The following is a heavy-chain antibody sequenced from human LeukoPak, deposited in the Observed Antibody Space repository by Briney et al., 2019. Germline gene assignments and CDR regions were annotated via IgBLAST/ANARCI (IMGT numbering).Heavy chain of an antibody. CDR1: GYTFSDNY. CDR3: ARGGGRLGYGDKLTDY. D-gene: IGHD4/OR15-4a*01. Sequence: ASVKVSCKASGYTFSDNYIHWVRQAPGQGLEWMGWISAYNGNTTYAQKLQGRVTMTTDTSTSTAYMELRSLRSDDTAVYYCARGGGRLGYGDKLTDYWGQGTLVTVSS. J-gene: IGHJ4*02. CDR2: ISAYNGNT. V-gene: IGHV1-18*04.